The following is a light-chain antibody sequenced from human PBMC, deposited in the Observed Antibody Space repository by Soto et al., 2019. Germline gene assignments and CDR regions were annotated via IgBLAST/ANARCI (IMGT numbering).Light chain of an antibody. CDR3: QQYYSYPLT. V-gene: IGKV1-8*01. Sequence: AIRMTQSPSSLSASTGDRVTITCRASQGISSYLAWYQQKPGKAPKLLIYAASTLQSGVPSRFSGSGSGTDFTLTISCLQSEEFATYYCQQYYSYPLTFGGGTKVDI. CDR2: AAS. CDR1: QGISSY. J-gene: IGKJ4*01.